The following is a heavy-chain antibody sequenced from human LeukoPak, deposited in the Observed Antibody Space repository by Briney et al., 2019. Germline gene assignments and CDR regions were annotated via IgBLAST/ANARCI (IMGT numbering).Heavy chain of an antibody. J-gene: IGHJ4*02. Sequence: SETLSLTCAVYGGSFSGYYWSWIRQPPGKGLEWIGEINHSGSTNYNPSLKSRVTISVDTSKNHFSLRLTSVTAADTAVYYCARYLSSGLDYWGQGTLVTVSS. CDR2: INHSGST. CDR3: ARYLSSGLDY. D-gene: IGHD3-10*01. V-gene: IGHV4-34*01. CDR1: GGSFSGYY.